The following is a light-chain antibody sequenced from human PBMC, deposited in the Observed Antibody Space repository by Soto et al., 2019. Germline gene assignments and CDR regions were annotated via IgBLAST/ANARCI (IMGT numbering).Light chain of an antibody. CDR1: QAVTSKF. J-gene: IGKJ4*01. Sequence: EILMTQSPATLSVSPWERATLSCRASQAVTSKFLAWYQQKPGQPPRLLILGASTRATGIADRFSGSGSGTDFTLTISRLEPEDFAVYYCQQYGDSLLTFGGGTKVDIK. CDR3: QQYGDSLLT. CDR2: GAS. V-gene: IGKV3-20*01.